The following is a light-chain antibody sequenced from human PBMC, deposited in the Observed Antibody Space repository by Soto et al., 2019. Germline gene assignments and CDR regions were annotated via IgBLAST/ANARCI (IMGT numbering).Light chain of an antibody. J-gene: IGLJ1*01. V-gene: IGLV2-14*01. CDR3: GSYTSSRIYV. Sequence: QSVLTQPGSVSVCPGQSITLSCTGTNSDVGGYNCVSWYQQHPGQSPKLMIYEVSNRPSGVSDRFSGSKSGNTASLTISGLQAEDEADYYCGSYTSSRIYVFGAGTKVTVL. CDR1: NSDVGGYNC. CDR2: EVS.